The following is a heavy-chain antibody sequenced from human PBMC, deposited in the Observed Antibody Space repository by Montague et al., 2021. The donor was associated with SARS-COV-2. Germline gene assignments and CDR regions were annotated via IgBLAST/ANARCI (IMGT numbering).Heavy chain of an antibody. J-gene: IGHJ4*02. Sequence: CAISGDSVVGPSPAWKWNRQEPQRLSELVGRTYYKSEYHTDYAVSVEGRLAIDADTSKNQFSLQLHSVTPEDSAVYYCASGWTLFDWGQGTLVTVSS. V-gene: IGHV6-1*01. CDR3: ASGWTLFD. D-gene: IGHD6-19*01. CDR2: TYYKSEYHT. CDR1: GDSVVGPSPA.